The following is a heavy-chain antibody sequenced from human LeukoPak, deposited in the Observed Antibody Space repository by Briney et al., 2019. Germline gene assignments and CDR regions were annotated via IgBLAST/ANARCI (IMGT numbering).Heavy chain of an antibody. D-gene: IGHD6-19*01. CDR2: INPNSGGT. Sequence: ASVRVSCKAAGDIFTGYYMNWVRQAPGQGLEWMGRINPNSGGTNYAQKFQGRVTMTRDTSISTAYMELSRLRSDDTAVYYCARDSSSIDYWGQGTLVTVSS. J-gene: IGHJ4*02. CDR3: ARDSSSIDY. CDR1: GDIFTGYY. V-gene: IGHV1-2*06.